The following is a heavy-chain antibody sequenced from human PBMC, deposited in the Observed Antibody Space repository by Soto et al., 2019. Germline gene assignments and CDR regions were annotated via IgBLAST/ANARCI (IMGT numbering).Heavy chain of an antibody. CDR3: ARQYYDFWSGSHTGSNYFDL. CDR2: IYPGDSDT. CDR1: GYHFRDYW. V-gene: IGHV5-51*01. Sequence: GESLKISCQGSGYHFRDYWIGWVRQMPGKGLEWMGIIYPGDSDTKYSPSFQGHVTFSVDTSNSTAFLQWNSLKASDTAIYYCARQYYDFWSGSHTGSNYFDLWGRGNLVTVSS. J-gene: IGHJ2*01. D-gene: IGHD3-3*01.